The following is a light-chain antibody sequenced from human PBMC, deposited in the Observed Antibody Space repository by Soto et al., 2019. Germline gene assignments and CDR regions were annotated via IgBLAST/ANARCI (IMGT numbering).Light chain of an antibody. CDR1: QGISSH. V-gene: IGKV1-9*01. CDR2: AAS. J-gene: IGKJ4*01. Sequence: DIQLTQSPSFLSASVGDRVTITCRASQGISSHLAWYQQNPGKAPKLLIYAASTLQSGVPSRFSGSGSATEFTLTISSLQPEDFATYSCQQLNSYPLTFGGGTKVEIK. CDR3: QQLNSYPLT.